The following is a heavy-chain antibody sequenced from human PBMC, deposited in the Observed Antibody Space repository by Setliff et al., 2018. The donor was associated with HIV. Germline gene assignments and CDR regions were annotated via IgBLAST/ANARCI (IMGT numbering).Heavy chain of an antibody. D-gene: IGHD3-10*01. CDR1: GDSISSYS. CDR2: ISSSGST. V-gene: IGHV4-4*09. Sequence: ASETLSLTCTVSGDSISSYSWNWIRQSPGGGLEWIGFISSSGSTKYNPSLQSRVTMSIDTSKNQFSLRLTSVTAADTAVYYCARRIDDSGSFPDKNWFDTWGQGSLVTVSS. CDR3: ARRIDDSGSFPDKNWFDT. J-gene: IGHJ5*02.